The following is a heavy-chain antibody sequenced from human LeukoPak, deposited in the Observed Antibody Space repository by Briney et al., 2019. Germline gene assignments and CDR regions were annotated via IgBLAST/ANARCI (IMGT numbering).Heavy chain of an antibody. CDR1: GFTFSSYS. J-gene: IGHJ4*02. D-gene: IGHD3-10*01. CDR3: ARDHMASYYYGSRESDFFDY. CDR2: ISSSGSTI. Sequence: SGGSLRLSCAASGFTFSSYSMNWVRQAPGKGLEWVSYISSSGSTIYYADSVKGRFTISRDNAKNSLYLQMNSLRAEDTAVYYCARDHMASYYYGSRESDFFDYWGQGTLVTVSS. V-gene: IGHV3-48*04.